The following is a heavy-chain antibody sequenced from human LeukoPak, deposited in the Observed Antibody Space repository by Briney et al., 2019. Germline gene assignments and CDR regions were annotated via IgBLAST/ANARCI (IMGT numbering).Heavy chain of an antibody. D-gene: IGHD6-19*01. V-gene: IGHV1-2*02. CDR3: ARVSSGAQWLEYYFGY. J-gene: IGHJ4*02. Sequence: ASVKVSCKASGYTFTGYYMHWVRQAPGQGLEWMGWINPNSGGTNYAQKFQGRVTMTRDTSISTAYMELSRLRSDDTAVYYCARVSSGAQWLEYYFGYWGQGTLVTVSS. CDR2: INPNSGGT. CDR1: GYTFTGYY.